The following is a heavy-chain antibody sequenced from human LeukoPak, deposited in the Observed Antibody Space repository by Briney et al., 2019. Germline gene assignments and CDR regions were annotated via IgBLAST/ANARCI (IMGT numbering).Heavy chain of an antibody. CDR3: AIWNYYDSSGLFDY. J-gene: IGHJ4*02. Sequence: PGGSLRLSCAASGFTFSSYAMSWVRQAPGKGLEWVSAISGSGDSTYYADSVKGRFTISRDNAKNSLYLQMNSLRAEDTAVYYCAIWNYYDSSGLFDYWGQGTLVTVSS. CDR2: ISGSGDST. D-gene: IGHD3-22*01. CDR1: GFTFSSYA. V-gene: IGHV3-23*01.